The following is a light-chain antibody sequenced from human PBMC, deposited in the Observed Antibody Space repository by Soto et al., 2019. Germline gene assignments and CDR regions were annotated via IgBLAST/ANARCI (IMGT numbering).Light chain of an antibody. J-gene: IGKJ5*01. Sequence: EIVLTQSPVTLSLSPGERATLSCRVSQTVRNELAWYQQKPGQAPRLLIYDASNRATGIPARFSGSGSGTDFSLTISSLEPEDFAIYYCQQRASWPITFGQGTRLEIK. CDR3: QQRASWPIT. V-gene: IGKV3-11*01. CDR2: DAS. CDR1: QTVRNE.